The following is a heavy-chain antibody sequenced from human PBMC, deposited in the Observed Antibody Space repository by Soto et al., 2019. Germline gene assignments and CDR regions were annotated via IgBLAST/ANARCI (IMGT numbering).Heavy chain of an antibody. CDR3: VRDVRGVESKYNWFAP. Sequence: VGSLRLSCASSVFLFTNYFMSCVRHSPGKGLEWVANIKQDGSAEYYLDSVKGRFAISRDNTKNSLFLQMNSLRAEDTAVYYCVRDVRGVESKYNWFAPWGQGTLVTVSS. V-gene: IGHV3-7*01. CDR2: IKQDGSAE. D-gene: IGHD3-3*01. CDR1: VFLFTNYF. J-gene: IGHJ5*02.